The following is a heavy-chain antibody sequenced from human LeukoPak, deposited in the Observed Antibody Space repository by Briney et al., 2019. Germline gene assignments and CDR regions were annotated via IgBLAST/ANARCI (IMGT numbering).Heavy chain of an antibody. CDR1: GFTLGSYA. J-gene: IGHJ4*02. Sequence: PGGSLRLSCAASGFTLGSYAMSWVRQAPGKGLEWVSALSGSGDDTYYADSVKGRFTISRDNSKNTLYLQMNSLRAEDTAVYYCTVQRGGDGYNTFDYWGQGTLVTVSS. D-gene: IGHD5-24*01. CDR3: TVQRGGDGYNTFDY. V-gene: IGHV3-23*01. CDR2: LSGSGDDT.